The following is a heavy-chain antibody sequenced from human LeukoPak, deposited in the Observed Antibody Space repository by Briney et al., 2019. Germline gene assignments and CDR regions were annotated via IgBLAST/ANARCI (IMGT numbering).Heavy chain of an antibody. Sequence: GGSLRLSCAASGFTFSLYAMNWVRQAPGKGLEWPSYINIGGTNTHYADSVKGRFTISRDNAKKSLYLEMNNLRAEDTAVYYCATDGAGFDTWGQGVLVTVSS. V-gene: IGHV3-48*04. CDR3: ATDGAGFDT. J-gene: IGHJ5*02. CDR2: INIGGTNT. CDR1: GFTFSLYA.